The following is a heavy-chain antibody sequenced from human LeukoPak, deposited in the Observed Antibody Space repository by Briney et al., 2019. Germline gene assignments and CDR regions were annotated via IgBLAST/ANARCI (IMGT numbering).Heavy chain of an antibody. CDR2: IRYDGSNK. CDR3: ARDPSPYYDILAGGAFDI. V-gene: IGHV3-30*02. Sequence: GSLRLSCAASGFTFSSYGMHWVRQAPGKGLEWVAFIRYDGSNKYYADSVKGRFTISRDNSKNTLYLQMNSLRAEDTAVYYCARDPSPYYDILAGGAFDIWGQGTMVTVSS. J-gene: IGHJ3*02. D-gene: IGHD3-9*01. CDR1: GFTFSSYG.